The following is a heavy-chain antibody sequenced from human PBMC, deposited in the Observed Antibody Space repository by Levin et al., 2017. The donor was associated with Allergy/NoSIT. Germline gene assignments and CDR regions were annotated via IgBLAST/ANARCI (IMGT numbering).Heavy chain of an antibody. CDR1: GYSFSSYW. CDR2: IYPGDSDI. CDR3: ARHPAYCSGGTCYSLYYFDY. V-gene: IGHV5-51*01. Sequence: KAGESLKISCKGSGYSFSSYWIGWVRQMPGKGLEWMGMIYPGDSDIRYSPSFQGQVTFSADKSISTAYLQWTSLRASDTAMYYCARHPAYCSGGTCYSLYYFDYWGQGTLVTVSS. D-gene: IGHD2-15*01. J-gene: IGHJ4*02.